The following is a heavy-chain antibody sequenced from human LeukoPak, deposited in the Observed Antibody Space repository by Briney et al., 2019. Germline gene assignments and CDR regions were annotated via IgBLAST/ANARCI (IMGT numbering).Heavy chain of an antibody. CDR3: AKDRLGPTDSSVYEFDP. CDR2: INPSGGST. D-gene: IGHD3-22*01. Sequence: GASVKVSCKASGYTFTSYYMHWVRQAPGQGLEWMGIINPSGGSTSYAQKFQGRVTMTRDTSTSTVYMELSSLRSEDTAVYYCAKDRLGPTDSSVYEFDPWGQGTLVTVSS. V-gene: IGHV1-46*01. CDR1: GYTFTSYY. J-gene: IGHJ5*02.